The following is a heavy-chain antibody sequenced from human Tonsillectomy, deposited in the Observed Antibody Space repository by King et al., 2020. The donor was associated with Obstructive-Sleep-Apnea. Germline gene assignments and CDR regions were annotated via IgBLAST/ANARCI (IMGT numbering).Heavy chain of an antibody. CDR3: ARSSLGAIDT. J-gene: IGHJ3*02. D-gene: IGHD3-3*02. V-gene: IGHV3-74*01. CDR2: IYSDGSRT. Sequence: VQLVESGGGLVQPGGSLRLSCAASGFTFSNYWMHWVRQAPGKGLVWVSLIYSDGSRTTYADSVKGRFTISRDNAKNTLYLQMNSLRAEDTAVYYCARSSLGAIDTWGQGTMVTVSS. CDR1: GFTFSNYW.